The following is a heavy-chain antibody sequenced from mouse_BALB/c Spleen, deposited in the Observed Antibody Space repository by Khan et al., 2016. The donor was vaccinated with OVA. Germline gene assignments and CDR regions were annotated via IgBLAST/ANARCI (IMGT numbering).Heavy chain of an antibody. CDR2: ISSGGST. D-gene: IGHD2-14*01. J-gene: IGHJ2*01. Sequence: VQLKESGGGLVKPGESLKLSCGASGFTFSSYAMSWVRQTPEKRLEWVASISSGGSTYYPDSVKGRFTIPRDNARTILYLQMSSLRSEDTAMYYCTREAYRYDEYYFDYWGQGSTLTVSS. CDR1: GFTFSSYA. CDR3: TREAYRYDEYYFDY. V-gene: IGHV5-6-5*01.